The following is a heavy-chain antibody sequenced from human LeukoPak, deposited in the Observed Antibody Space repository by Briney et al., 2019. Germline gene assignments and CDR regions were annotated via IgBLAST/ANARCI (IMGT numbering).Heavy chain of an antibody. V-gene: IGHV3-21*01. D-gene: IGHD2-21*02. Sequence: GGSLRLSCAASGFTFSSYSMNWVRQAPGKGLEWVSSISSSSSYIYYADSVKGRFTISRDNAKNSLYLQMNSLRAEDTAVYYCARDKVTGAPFDYWGQGTLVTVSS. CDR3: ARDKVTGAPFDY. J-gene: IGHJ4*02. CDR1: GFTFSSYS. CDR2: ISSSSSYI.